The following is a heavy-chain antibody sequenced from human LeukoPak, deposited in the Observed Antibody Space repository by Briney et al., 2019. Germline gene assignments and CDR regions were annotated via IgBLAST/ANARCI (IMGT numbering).Heavy chain of an antibody. CDR1: GFTFSSYS. D-gene: IGHD3-9*01. J-gene: IGHJ6*03. V-gene: IGHV3-30*02. Sequence: GGSLRLSCAASGFTFSSYSMNWVRQAPGKGLEWVAFIRYDGSNKYYADSVKGRFTISRDNSKNTLYLQMNSLRAEDTAVYYCAKTYYDILTEYYYYYYMDVWGKGTTVTISS. CDR3: AKTYYDILTEYYYYYYMDV. CDR2: IRYDGSNK.